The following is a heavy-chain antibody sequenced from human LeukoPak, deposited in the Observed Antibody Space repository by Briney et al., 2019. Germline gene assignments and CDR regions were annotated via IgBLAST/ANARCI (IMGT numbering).Heavy chain of an antibody. Sequence: ASVKVSCKATGYTFTCYYIHWVGQSRGQGVEGVGWINPNSGDREFAKKFHGRVTMTTDTSISTAYMQLSRLRSDDTAVYYCARPDCGGDCRLIQYWGQGTLVTVSS. D-gene: IGHD2-21*01. CDR2: INPNSGDR. J-gene: IGHJ1*01. CDR1: GYTFTCYY. V-gene: IGHV1-2*02. CDR3: ARPDCGGDCRLIQY.